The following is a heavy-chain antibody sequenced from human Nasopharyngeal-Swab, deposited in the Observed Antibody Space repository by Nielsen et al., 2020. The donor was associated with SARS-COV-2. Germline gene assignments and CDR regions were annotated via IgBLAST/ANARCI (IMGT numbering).Heavy chain of an antibody. CDR2: IYYSGST. CDR3: ASTLAMVRGVIRDY. Sequence: WIRPPPGKGLEWIGYIYYSGSTYYNPSLKSRVTISVDTSKNQFSLKLSSVTAADTAVYYCASTLAMVRGVIRDYWGQGTLVTVSS. D-gene: IGHD3-10*01. V-gene: IGHV4-31*02. J-gene: IGHJ4*02.